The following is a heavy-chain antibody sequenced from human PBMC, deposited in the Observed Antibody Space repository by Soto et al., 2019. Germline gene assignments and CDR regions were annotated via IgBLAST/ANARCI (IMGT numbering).Heavy chain of an antibody. J-gene: IGHJ3*02. V-gene: IGHV1-69*12. Sequence: QVQLVQSGAEVKKPGSSVKVSCKASGGTFSSYAISWVRQAPGQGLEWMGGIIPIFGTANYAQKFQGRVTITADDSTSTAYMELSSLRSEDTAVYYCASGVEMATTDAFDIWGQGTMVTVSS. CDR3: ASGVEMATTDAFDI. CDR2: IIPIFGTA. CDR1: GGTFSSYA. D-gene: IGHD5-12*01.